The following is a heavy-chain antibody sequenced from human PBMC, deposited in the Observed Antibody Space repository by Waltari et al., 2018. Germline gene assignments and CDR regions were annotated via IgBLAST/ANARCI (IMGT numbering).Heavy chain of an antibody. Sequence: QVQLVQSGAEVKKPGASVKVSCKTSGYSFTSYDINWMRQATGQGLERMGRMNPNSGNTGYAQKFQGRVTMTRNYSINTAYMELSSLRSDDTAVYYCARAGRVGATRWFDSWGQGTLVTVSS. CDR2: MNPNSGNT. CDR3: ARAGRVGATRWFDS. D-gene: IGHD1-26*01. V-gene: IGHV1-8*01. J-gene: IGHJ5*01. CDR1: GYSFTSYD.